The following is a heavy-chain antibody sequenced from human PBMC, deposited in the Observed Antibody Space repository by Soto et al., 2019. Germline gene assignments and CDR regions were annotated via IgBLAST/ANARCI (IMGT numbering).Heavy chain of an antibody. CDR2: IWYDGSNK. CDR3: ARGPSGAARPLDY. CDR1: GFTFSSYG. D-gene: IGHD6-6*01. Sequence: QVQLVESGGGVVQPGRSLRLSCAASGFTFSSYGMHWVRQAPGKGLEWVAVIWYDGSNKYYADSVKGRFTISRDNSKNTLYLQMNSLRAEDTAVYYCARGPSGAARPLDYWGQGTLVTVSS. J-gene: IGHJ4*02. V-gene: IGHV3-33*01.